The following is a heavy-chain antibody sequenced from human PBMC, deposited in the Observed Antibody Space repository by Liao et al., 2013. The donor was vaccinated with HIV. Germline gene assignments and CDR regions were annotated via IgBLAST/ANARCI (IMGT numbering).Heavy chain of an antibody. D-gene: IGHD2-2*01. CDR3: ARDQGYCSSTSCYYNWFDP. CDR2: IYTSGST. CDR1: GGSISSYY. Sequence: QVQLQESGPGLVKPSETLSLTCTVSGGSISSYYWSWIRQPAGKGLEWIGRIYTSGSTNYNPSLKSRVTMSVDTSKNQFSLKLSSVTAADTAVYYCARDQGYCSSTSCYYNWFDPWGQGTLVTVSS. J-gene: IGHJ5*02. V-gene: IGHV4-4*07.